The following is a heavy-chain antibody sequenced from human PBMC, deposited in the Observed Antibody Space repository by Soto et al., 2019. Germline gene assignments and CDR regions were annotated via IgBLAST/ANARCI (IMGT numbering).Heavy chain of an antibody. D-gene: IGHD6-19*01. CDR1: GFTFSNYA. CDR2: ISDDGNNK. V-gene: IGHV3-30-3*01. J-gene: IGHJ4*02. Sequence: VQLVESGGGVVQPGRSLRLSCAASGFTFSNYALHWVRQAPGKGLEWMALISDDGNNKDYADSVKGRFTISRDNSKNTLYLQLNSLSPEDTAVYYCARADIAVGVYWGQGTLVTVSS. CDR3: ARADIAVGVY.